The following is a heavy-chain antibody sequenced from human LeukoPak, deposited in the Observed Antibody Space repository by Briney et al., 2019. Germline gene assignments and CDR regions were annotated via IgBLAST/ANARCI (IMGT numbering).Heavy chain of an antibody. D-gene: IGHD5-18*01. CDR1: GGSISSYY. CDR2: IYYSGST. V-gene: IGHV4-59*01. Sequence: SETLSLTCTVSGGSISSYYWSWIRQPPGKGLEWIGYIYYSGSTNYNPSLKSRVTISVDTSKNQFSLKLSSVTAADTAVYYCARALYSYGHFDYWGQGTLVTVSS. J-gene: IGHJ4*02. CDR3: ARALYSYGHFDY.